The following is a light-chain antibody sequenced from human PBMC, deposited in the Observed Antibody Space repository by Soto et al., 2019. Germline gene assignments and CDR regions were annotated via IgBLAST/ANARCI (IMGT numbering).Light chain of an antibody. V-gene: IGKV3-20*01. J-gene: IGKJ1*01. Sequence: EILLTQSLGTPSLYPGEGASLSCRVSQSVSSSSLAWYQQKRGQAPRLLIHGASSRATGIPDRFSGSGSGTDFTLTISSLQPEDVATYYCQKYNSAPQTFGQGTKVDI. CDR2: GAS. CDR1: QSVSSSS. CDR3: QKYNSAPQT.